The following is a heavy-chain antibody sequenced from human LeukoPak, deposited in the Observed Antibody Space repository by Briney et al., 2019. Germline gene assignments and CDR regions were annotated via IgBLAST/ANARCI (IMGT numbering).Heavy chain of an antibody. D-gene: IGHD6-19*01. Sequence: KTGGSLRLSCAASGFTFSSYSMNWVRQAPGKGLEWVSSISSSSSYIYYADSVKGRFTISRDNAKNSLYLQMNSLRAEDTAVYYCARVLAVAGSDYFDYWGQGTLVTVSS. CDR1: GFTFSSYS. V-gene: IGHV3-21*01. CDR2: ISSSSSYI. J-gene: IGHJ4*02. CDR3: ARVLAVAGSDYFDY.